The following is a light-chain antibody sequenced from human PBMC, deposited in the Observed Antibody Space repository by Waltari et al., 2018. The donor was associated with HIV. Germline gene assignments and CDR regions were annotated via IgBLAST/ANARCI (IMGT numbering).Light chain of an antibody. J-gene: IGLJ2*01. CDR1: SSDVGNYNE. CDR2: DVS. CDR3: SSFTTSITVV. Sequence: QSALTQPPSVSGSLGQSVTISCTGTSSDVGNYNEVSWYQQSPGTAPKLMIYDVSNRPSGVPVRFSGSKSGNTASLTISGLQAEDEADYFCSSFTTSITVVFGGGTKLTVL. V-gene: IGLV2-18*02.